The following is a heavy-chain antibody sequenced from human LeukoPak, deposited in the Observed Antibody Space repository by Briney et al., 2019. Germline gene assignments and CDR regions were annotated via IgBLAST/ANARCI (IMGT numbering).Heavy chain of an antibody. Sequence: GGSLRLSCAASGFTFSSYWMHWVRQAPGKGLVWVSRINNDGSSTTYADSVKGRFTISRDNSKNTLYLQMNSLRAEDTAVYYCAKPQSSGWYYFDYWGQGTLVTVSS. CDR2: INNDGSST. J-gene: IGHJ4*02. D-gene: IGHD6-19*01. CDR3: AKPQSSGWYYFDY. V-gene: IGHV3-74*01. CDR1: GFTFSSYW.